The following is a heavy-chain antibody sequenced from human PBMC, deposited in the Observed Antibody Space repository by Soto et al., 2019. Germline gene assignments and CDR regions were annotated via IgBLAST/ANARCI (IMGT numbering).Heavy chain of an antibody. CDR2: IYYSGST. V-gene: IGHV4-39*01. Sequence: SETLSLTCTVSGGSISSSSYYWGWIRQPPGKGLEWIGSIYYSGSTYYNPSLKSRVTISVDTSKKQFSLKLNSVTAADTAVYYCARSYGDYAGRYYYGMDVWGQGTTVTVSS. CDR1: GGSISSSSYY. J-gene: IGHJ6*02. CDR3: ARSYGDYAGRYYYGMDV. D-gene: IGHD4-17*01.